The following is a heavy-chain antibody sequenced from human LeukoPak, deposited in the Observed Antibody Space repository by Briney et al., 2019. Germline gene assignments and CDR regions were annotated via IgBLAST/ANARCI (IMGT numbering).Heavy chain of an antibody. V-gene: IGHV4-4*07. J-gene: IGHJ5*02. Sequence: SETLSLTCTVSGGSILGYYWSWIRQPAGKGLDWIGRIHGTGGTDYNPSLKSRVTMSVDTSKNQFSLKLTSVTAADTAVYYCAKEGSSWPFFDPGGQGTRVTVPA. D-gene: IGHD6-13*01. CDR3: AKEGSSWPFFDP. CDR2: IHGTGGT. CDR1: GGSILGYY.